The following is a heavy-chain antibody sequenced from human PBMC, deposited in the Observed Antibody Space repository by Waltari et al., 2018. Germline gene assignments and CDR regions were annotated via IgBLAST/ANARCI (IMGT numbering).Heavy chain of an antibody. CDR3: ARGLGYCSSNRCFDAFDI. CDR2: IYYSGTT. D-gene: IGHD2-2*01. V-gene: IGHV4-59*01. CDR1: GGSISSYY. Sequence: QVQLQESGPGLVKPSETLSLTCTVSGGSISSYYWAWIRQPPGKGLDWNGYIYYSGTTNYYPSLKSRVTISVDTSKHQFSLKLSSVTATDTAVYYCARGLGYCSSNRCFDAFDIWGQGTMVTVSS. J-gene: IGHJ3*02.